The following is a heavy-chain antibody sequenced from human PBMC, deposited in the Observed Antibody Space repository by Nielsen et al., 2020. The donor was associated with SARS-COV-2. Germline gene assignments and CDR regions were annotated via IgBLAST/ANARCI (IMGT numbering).Heavy chain of an antibody. V-gene: IGHV4-61*01. J-gene: IGHJ4*02. CDR3: ARALDADYVWGSYRYTPYYFDY. CDR1: GGSINRSNYY. D-gene: IGHD3-16*02. Sequence: GSLRLSCTVSGGSINRSNYYWSWIRQPPGKGLEWIGYIYYSGSTNYNPSLKSRVTISVDTSKNQFSLKLSSVTAADTAVYYCARALDADYVWGSYRYTPYYFDYWGQGTLVTVSS. CDR2: IYYSGST.